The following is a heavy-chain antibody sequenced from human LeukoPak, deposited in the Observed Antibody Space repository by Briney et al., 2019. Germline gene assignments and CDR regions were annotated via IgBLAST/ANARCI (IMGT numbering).Heavy chain of an antibody. CDR3: ARDRSTTHFDY. CDR2: IWYDGSNT. D-gene: IGHD5/OR15-5a*01. CDR1: GFTFSSYG. Sequence: SLRHSCAASGFTFSSYGMHWVRQAPGKGLECAAMIWYDGSNTYYADSVKGRFTISRNNSKNTLFLQMDSLRAEDTAVYYCARDRSTTHFDYWGQGTLVTVSS. J-gene: IGHJ4*02. V-gene: IGHV3-33*01.